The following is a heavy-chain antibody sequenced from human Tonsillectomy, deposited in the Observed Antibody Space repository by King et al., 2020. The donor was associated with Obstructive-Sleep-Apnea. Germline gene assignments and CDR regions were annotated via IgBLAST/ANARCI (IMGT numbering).Heavy chain of an antibody. D-gene: IGHD3-22*01. V-gene: IGHV1-2*04. CDR1: GYIFTDYY. CDR2: INPNSGGT. Sequence: QLVQSGAEVKKPGASVKVSCKASGYIFTDYYIHWVRQAPGQGLEWMGWINPNSGGTRYAQKFQVWVTMTRDTSISTAYMEVSRLRSDDTAVYYCARDSGAITVTPVTDNPVAFDIWGQGTVVTVSS. J-gene: IGHJ3*02. CDR3: ARDSGAITVTPVTDNPVAFDI.